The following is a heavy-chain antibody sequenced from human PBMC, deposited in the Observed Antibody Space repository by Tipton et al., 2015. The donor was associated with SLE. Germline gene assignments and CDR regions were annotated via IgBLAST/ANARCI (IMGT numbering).Heavy chain of an antibody. D-gene: IGHD2-15*01. CDR1: GGSFSGYY. CDR2: IYTTGST. CDR3: ARRYCSGGNCYDAFDV. J-gene: IGHJ3*01. V-gene: IGHV4-4*09. Sequence: TLSLTCAVYGGSFSGYYWSWIRQPPGKGLEFIGYIYTTGSTNSNPSLKSRVTISRGTSKNQFYLSLNSVTAADTAVYYCARRYCSGGNCYDAFDVWGQGTEVTVSS.